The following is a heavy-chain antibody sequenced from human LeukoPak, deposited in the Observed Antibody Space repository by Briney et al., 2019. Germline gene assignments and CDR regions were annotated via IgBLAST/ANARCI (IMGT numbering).Heavy chain of an antibody. J-gene: IGHJ5*02. V-gene: IGHV4-34*01. CDR3: ARVVTIFGVVIANTNWFDP. D-gene: IGHD3-3*01. CDR1: GGSFSGYY. Sequence: SETLSLTCAVYGGSFSGYYWSWIRQPPGKGLEWIGEINHSGSTNYNPSLKSRVTISVDTSKNQFSLKLSSVTAADTAVYYCARVVTIFGVVIANTNWFDPWGQGTLVTVSS. CDR2: INHSGST.